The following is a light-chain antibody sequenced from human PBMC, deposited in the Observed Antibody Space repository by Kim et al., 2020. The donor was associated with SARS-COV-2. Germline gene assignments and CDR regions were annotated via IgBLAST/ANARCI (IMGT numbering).Light chain of an antibody. V-gene: IGLV2-11*01. Sequence: GKSVTISCTGTSSEVGGYNYVSWYQQHPGKAPKLMIYDVSKRPSGVPDRFSGSKSGNTASLTISGLQAEDEADYYCCSYAGSYTLVFGGGTQLTVL. CDR3: CSYAGSYTLV. CDR2: DVS. J-gene: IGLJ2*01. CDR1: SSEVGGYNY.